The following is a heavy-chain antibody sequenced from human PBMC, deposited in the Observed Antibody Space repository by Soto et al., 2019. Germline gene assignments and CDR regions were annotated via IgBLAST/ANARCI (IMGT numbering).Heavy chain of an antibody. Sequence: PGGSLRLSCAASGFTFSSYAMHWVRQAPGKGLEWVAVISYDGSNKYYADSVKGRFTISRDNSKNTLYLQMNSLRAEDTAVYYCERVEDSGCIDYWGQGTLVTVSS. J-gene: IGHJ4*02. CDR3: ERVEDSGCIDY. D-gene: IGHD6-19*01. V-gene: IGHV3-30-3*01. CDR2: ISYDGSNK. CDR1: GFTFSSYA.